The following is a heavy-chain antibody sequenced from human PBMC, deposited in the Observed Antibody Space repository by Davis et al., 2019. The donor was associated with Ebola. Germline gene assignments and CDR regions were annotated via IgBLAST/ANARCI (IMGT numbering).Heavy chain of an antibody. V-gene: IGHV4-59*11. Sequence: PSETLSLTCTVSDGSISGHYWNWIRQPPGKGLEWIGFISGSGRTSYNPSLKSRITISADTSKNQFSLNLSSVTAADTAVYFCARVGHGAYWGQGTLVTASS. CDR2: ISGSGRT. CDR3: ARVGHGAY. J-gene: IGHJ4*02. CDR1: DGSISGHY.